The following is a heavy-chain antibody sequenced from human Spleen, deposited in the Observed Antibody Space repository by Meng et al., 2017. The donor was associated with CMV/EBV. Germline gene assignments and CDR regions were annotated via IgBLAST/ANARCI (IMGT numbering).Heavy chain of an antibody. J-gene: IGHJ4*02. CDR2: VYYSGST. CDR3: ARVLDSSGWYYFDY. CDR1: GGSITGFY. V-gene: IGHV4-59*01. Sequence: SETLSLTCTVSGGSITGFYWSWIRQPPGKGLEWIGYVYYSGSTDYNPSLKSRVTISVDTSKNQFSLKLSSVTAADTAVYYCARVLDSSGWYYFDYWGQGTLVTVSS. D-gene: IGHD6-19*01.